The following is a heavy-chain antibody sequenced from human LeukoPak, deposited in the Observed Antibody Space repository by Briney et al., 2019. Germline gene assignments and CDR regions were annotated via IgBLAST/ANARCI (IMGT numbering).Heavy chain of an antibody. CDR2: IYYSGST. Sequence: SETLSLTCTVSGGSISSSSYYWGWIRQPPGKGLEWIGSIYYSGSTYYNPSLKSRVTISVDTSKNQFSLKLSSVTAADTAVYYCARLGAAYGSGSYYNYYYYYYMDVWGKGTTVTISS. D-gene: IGHD3-10*01. J-gene: IGHJ6*03. CDR3: ARLGAAYGSGSYYNYYYYYYMDV. CDR1: GGSISSSSYY. V-gene: IGHV4-39*07.